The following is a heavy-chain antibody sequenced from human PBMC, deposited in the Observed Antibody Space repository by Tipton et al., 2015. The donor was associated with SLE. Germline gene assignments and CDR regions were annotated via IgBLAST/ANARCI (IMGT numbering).Heavy chain of an antibody. CDR2: ISGSGGST. CDR3: AKAPTGIAAAGGAFDI. J-gene: IGHJ3*02. V-gene: IGHV3-23*01. D-gene: IGHD6-13*01. CDR1: GFTFSSYA. Sequence: GSLRLSCAASGFTFSSYAMSWVRQAPGKGLEWVSAISGSGGSTYYADSVKGRFTISRDNSKNTLYLQMNSLRAEDTAVYYCAKAPTGIAAAGGAFDIWGQGTMVTVSS.